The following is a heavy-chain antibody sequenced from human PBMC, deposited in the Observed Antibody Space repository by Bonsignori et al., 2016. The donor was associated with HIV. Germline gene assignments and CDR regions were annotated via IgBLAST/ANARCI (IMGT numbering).Heavy chain of an antibody. D-gene: IGHD2-2*02. V-gene: IGHV4-39*07. CDR3: ARDGYTSGSRKYYFPY. J-gene: IGHJ4*02. Sequence: QLQLLESGPGLVKPSETLSLTCTVSGGSISSRNYFWGWIRQPPGMALEWIGNIYYSGNTYYNPSLRSRVTISVDTSKNQFSLRLTSVTAADTALYYCARDGYTSGSRKYYFPYWGQGT. CDR2: IYYSGNT. CDR1: GGSISSRNYF.